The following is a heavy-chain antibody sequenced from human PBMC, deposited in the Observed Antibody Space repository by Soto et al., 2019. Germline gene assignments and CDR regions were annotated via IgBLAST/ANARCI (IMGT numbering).Heavy chain of an antibody. Sequence: GGSLRLSCAASGFTFSYYYMSCIRQAPGKGLEWVSYISSSGSTIYYADSVKGRFTISRDNAKNSLYLQMNGLRAEDTAVYYCARDHLGRQRVVAADYYYGMDVWGQGTTVTVSS. CDR2: ISSSGSTI. V-gene: IGHV3-11*01. D-gene: IGHD2-15*01. CDR3: ARDHLGRQRVVAADYYYGMDV. CDR1: GFTFSYYY. J-gene: IGHJ6*02.